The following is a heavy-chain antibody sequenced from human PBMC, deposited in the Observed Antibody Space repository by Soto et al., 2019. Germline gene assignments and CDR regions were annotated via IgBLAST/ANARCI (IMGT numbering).Heavy chain of an antibody. CDR2: ISSSSSTI. CDR1: GFTFSSYS. V-gene: IGHV3-48*01. Sequence: GGSLRLSCAASGFTFSSYSMNWVRQAPGKGLEWVSYISSSSSTIYYADSVKGRFTISRDNAKNSLYLQMNSLRAEDTAVYYCARSQTPFGGSGSQAPVDYWGQGTLVTVSS. J-gene: IGHJ4*02. D-gene: IGHD3-10*01. CDR3: ARSQTPFGGSGSQAPVDY.